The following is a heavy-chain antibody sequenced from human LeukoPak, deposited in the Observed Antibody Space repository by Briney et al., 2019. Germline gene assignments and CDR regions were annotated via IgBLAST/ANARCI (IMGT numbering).Heavy chain of an antibody. CDR2: IYSGGRT. CDR3: ARGTWNPALLDS. V-gene: IGHV3-53*01. J-gene: IGHJ4*02. D-gene: IGHD1-1*01. Sequence: GGFLRLSCAASGFTVSNNYMTWVRQAPGKGLEWVSVIYSGGRTYYADSVKGRFTMSRDNSKNTLYFQMNSLTAEDTAVYFCARGTWNPALLDSWGQGTLVTVSS. CDR1: GFTVSNNY.